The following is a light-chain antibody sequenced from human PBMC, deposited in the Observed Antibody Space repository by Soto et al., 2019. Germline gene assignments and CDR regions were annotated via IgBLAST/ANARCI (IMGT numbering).Light chain of an antibody. V-gene: IGKV3-15*01. CDR3: QQYDSSWT. CDR1: QSVSGN. CDR2: DAS. J-gene: IGKJ1*01. Sequence: EIVMTQSPATLSVSPGERATLSCRASQSVSGNLAWYQQKPGQAPRLLIYDASTRATGIPARFSGSGSGTDFTLTISRLEPEDFAVYYCQQYDSSWTFGQGTK.